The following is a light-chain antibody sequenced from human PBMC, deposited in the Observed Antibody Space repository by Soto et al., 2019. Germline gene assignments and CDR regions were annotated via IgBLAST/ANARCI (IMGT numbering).Light chain of an antibody. CDR3: CSYTSSNTFV. V-gene: IGLV2-14*01. Sequence: QSVLTQHASVSGSPGQSITISCAGTSSDVGHYNYVSWYQHHPGKTPKLMIYEVSNRPSGVSNRFSGSKSGNMASLTISGLQAEDEADYYCCSYTSSNTFVFGSGTKVTVL. CDR2: EVS. J-gene: IGLJ1*01. CDR1: SSDVGHYNY.